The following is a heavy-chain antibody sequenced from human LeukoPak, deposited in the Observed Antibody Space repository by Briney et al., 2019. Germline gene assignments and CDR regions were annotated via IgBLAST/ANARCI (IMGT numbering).Heavy chain of an antibody. CDR3: ARVAGAVAGSPLFDY. CDR1: GYTFTGYY. D-gene: IGHD6-19*01. CDR2: INPNSGGT. J-gene: IGHJ4*02. Sequence: GASVNVSCKASGYTFTGYYMHWVRQAPGQGLEWMGWINPNSGGTNYAQKFQGRVTMTRDTSISTAYMELSRLRSDDTAVYYCARVAGAVAGSPLFDYWGQGTLVTVSS. V-gene: IGHV1-2*02.